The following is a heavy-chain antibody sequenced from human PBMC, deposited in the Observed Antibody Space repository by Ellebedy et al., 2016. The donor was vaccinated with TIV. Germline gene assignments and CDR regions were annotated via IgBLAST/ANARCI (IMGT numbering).Heavy chain of an antibody. CDR2: IAVYNGHT. J-gene: IGHJ2*01. D-gene: IGHD3-10*01. CDR3: ARSRLGGGHWYFDF. CDR1: GYTFTRYG. Sequence: ASVKVSCXVSGYTFTRYGMSWVRQAPGQGLEWMGWIAVYNGHTKYAQKFQDRDVMTTETATSTVYMELRSLRSDDTAVCYCARSRLGGGHWYFDFWGRGTLVTVSS. V-gene: IGHV1-18*01.